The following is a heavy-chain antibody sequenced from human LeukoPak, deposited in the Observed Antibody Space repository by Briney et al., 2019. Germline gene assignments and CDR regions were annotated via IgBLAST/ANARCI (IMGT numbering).Heavy chain of an antibody. CDR2: ISAYNGNT. CDR1: GYTFTSYG. CDR3: ARYGSGSYYQLLTPLDY. V-gene: IGHV1-18*01. D-gene: IGHD3-10*01. J-gene: IGHJ4*02. Sequence: ASVKVSCKASGYTFTSYGISWVRQAPGQGLEWMGWISAYNGNTNYAQKLQGRVTMTTDTSTSTAYMELRSLRSDDTAVYYCARYGSGSYYQLLTPLDYWGQGTLVTVSS.